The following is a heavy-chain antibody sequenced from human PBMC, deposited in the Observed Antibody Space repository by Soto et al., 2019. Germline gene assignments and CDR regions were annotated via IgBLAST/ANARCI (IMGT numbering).Heavy chain of an antibody. D-gene: IGHD3-22*01. CDR1: GLTFIDSA. CDR2: IVVGSGNT. V-gene: IGHV1-58*01. J-gene: IGHJ3*02. CDR3: AADVLTYSDESSGYDFDGFDT. Sequence: SVKVSCKASGLTFIDSAVQWVRQTRGHRLDWIGWIVVGSGNTNYAQEFQGRVSITRDMSTNTVYMELSSLRSEDSAVFYCAADVLTYSDESSGYDFDGFDTGG.